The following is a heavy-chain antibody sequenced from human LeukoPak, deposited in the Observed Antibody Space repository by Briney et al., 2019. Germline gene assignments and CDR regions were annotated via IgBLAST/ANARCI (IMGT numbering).Heavy chain of an antibody. Sequence: ASVKVSCKASGYTFTSYYMHWVRQAPGQGLEWMGWISAYNGNTNYAQKLQGRVTMTTDTSTSTAYMELRSLRSDDTAVYYCARAAGPVDSAAGAFDYWGQGTLVTVSS. CDR3: ARAAGPVDSAAGAFDY. V-gene: IGHV1-18*04. J-gene: IGHJ4*02. D-gene: IGHD6-13*01. CDR2: ISAYNGNT. CDR1: GYTFTSYY.